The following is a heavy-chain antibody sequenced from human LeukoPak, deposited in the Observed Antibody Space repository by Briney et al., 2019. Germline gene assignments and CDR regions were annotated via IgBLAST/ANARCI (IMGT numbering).Heavy chain of an antibody. CDR2: ISAYNGNT. CDR1: GYTFTTYG. D-gene: IGHD6-19*01. CDR3: ARDGDSSGRGSDY. V-gene: IGHV1-18*01. Sequence: ASVTVSCKSSGYTFTTYGISWVRPAPGQALAWMGWISAYNGNTNYSQKLQGRVTMTTDTSTSTAYMELRSLRSDDTAVYYCARDGDSSGRGSDYWGQGTLVTVSS. J-gene: IGHJ4*02.